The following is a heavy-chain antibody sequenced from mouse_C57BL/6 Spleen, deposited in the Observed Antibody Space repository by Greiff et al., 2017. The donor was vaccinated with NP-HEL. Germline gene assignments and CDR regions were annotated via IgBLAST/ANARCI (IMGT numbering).Heavy chain of an antibody. CDR1: GFTFSSYA. J-gene: IGHJ2*01. CDR2: ISAGGSYT. Sequence: EVNVVESGGGLVKPGGSLKLSCAASGFTFSSYAMSWVRQTPEKRLEWVATISAGGSYTYYPDNVKGRFTISRDNAKNNLYLQMSHLKSEDTAMYYCARDYDYDAYYFDYWGQGTTLTVSS. CDR3: ARDYDYDAYYFDY. D-gene: IGHD2-4*01. V-gene: IGHV5-4*01.